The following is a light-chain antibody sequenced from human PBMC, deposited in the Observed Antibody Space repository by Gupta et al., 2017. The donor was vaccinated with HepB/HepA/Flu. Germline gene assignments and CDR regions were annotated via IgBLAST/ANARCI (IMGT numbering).Light chain of an antibody. CDR3: QQYGSSPRT. V-gene: IGKV3-20*01. CDR1: QSVSSTY. CDR2: AAS. J-gene: IGKJ1*01. Sequence: EIVLTQSPGTLSLSPGERVTLSCRASQSVSSTYLAWYQQKPGQAPRLLIHAASIRATGIPDRFSGSGSGTDFTLTISSLDPEDFGMYYCQQYGSSPRTFGQGTKVEIK.